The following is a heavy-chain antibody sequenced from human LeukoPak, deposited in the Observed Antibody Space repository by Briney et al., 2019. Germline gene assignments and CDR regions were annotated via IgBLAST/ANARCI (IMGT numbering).Heavy chain of an antibody. V-gene: IGHV3-64*01. J-gene: IGHJ6*03. Sequence: GGSLRLSCAASGFTFSSYAMHWVRQAPGKGLEYVSAISSNGGSTYYANSVKGRFTISRDNSKNTLYLQMNSLRAEDTAVYYCARVSDEGYYHYYMDVWGKGTTVTVSS. D-gene: IGHD3-16*02. CDR1: GFTFSSYA. CDR3: ARVSDEGYYHYYMDV. CDR2: ISSNGGST.